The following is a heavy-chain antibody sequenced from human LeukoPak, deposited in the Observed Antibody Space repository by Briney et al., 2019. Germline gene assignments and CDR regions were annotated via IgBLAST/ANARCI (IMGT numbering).Heavy chain of an antibody. Sequence: GASVKVSCKASGYTFTSYGISWVRQAPGQGLEWMGWISPYNGNTDYAQKLQGRVTMATDTSTSTAYMELRSLRSDDTAVYYCARIVGGYSCGPPLGYWGQGTLVTVSS. CDR2: ISPYNGNT. CDR1: GYTFTSYG. J-gene: IGHJ4*02. D-gene: IGHD5-18*01. V-gene: IGHV1-18*01. CDR3: ARIVGGYSCGPPLGY.